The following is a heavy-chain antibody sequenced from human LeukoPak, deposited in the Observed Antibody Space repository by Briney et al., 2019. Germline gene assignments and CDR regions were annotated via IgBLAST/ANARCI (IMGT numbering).Heavy chain of an antibody. D-gene: IGHD5-12*01. CDR3: ARQGGYGGYLAVATASDY. J-gene: IGHJ4*02. V-gene: IGHV1-2*02. CDR2: INPNSGGT. CDR1: GYTFTGYY. Sequence: ASVKVSCKASGYTFTGYYMHWVRQAPGQGLEWMGWINPNSGGTNYAQKFQGRVTMTRDTSISTAYLQWSSLKASDTAMYYCARQGGYGGYLAVATASDYWGQGTLVTVSS.